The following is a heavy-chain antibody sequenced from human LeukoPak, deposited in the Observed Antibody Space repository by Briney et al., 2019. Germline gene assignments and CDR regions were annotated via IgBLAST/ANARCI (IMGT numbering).Heavy chain of an antibody. Sequence: PGGSLRLSCAASGFTVSSNFMSWVRQAPGKGLEWVSVMYSGGSTYYADSVKGRFTISRHNSRNILYVQMNSLTEEDTAVYYCARDSGYGGIEVAGSYYGLDVWGQGTTVTVS. J-gene: IGHJ6*02. CDR2: MYSGGST. CDR1: GFTVSSNF. V-gene: IGHV3-53*04. CDR3: ARDSGYGGIEVAGSYYGLDV. D-gene: IGHD6-19*01.